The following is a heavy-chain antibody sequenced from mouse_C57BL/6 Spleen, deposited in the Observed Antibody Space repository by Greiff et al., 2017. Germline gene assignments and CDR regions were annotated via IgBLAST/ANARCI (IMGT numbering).Heavy chain of an antibody. V-gene: IGHV1-64*01. CDR3: AKNTVGAPFDY. D-gene: IGHD1-1*01. Sequence: VKLQQPGAELVKPGASVKLSCKASGYTFTSYWMHWVKQRPGQGLEWIGMIHPNSGSTNYNEKFKSKATLTVDKSSSTAYMQLSSLTSEDSAVYYCAKNTVGAPFDYWGQGTTLTVSS. CDR2: IHPNSGST. J-gene: IGHJ2*01. CDR1: GYTFTSYW.